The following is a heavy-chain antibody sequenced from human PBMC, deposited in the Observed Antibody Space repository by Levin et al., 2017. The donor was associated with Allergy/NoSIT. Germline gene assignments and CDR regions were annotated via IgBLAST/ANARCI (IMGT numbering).Heavy chain of an antibody. CDR3: AKAIDFGDNYYSDY. CDR2: ISGRGDRT. V-gene: IGHV3-23*01. J-gene: IGHJ4*02. CDR1: GFIFSNFG. Sequence: QRGESLKISCAASGFIFSNFGMRWVRQAPGKGLEWVSGISGRGDRTLYADSVKGRFTISRDNSKNTLFLQMSSLRAEDTAVYYCAKAIDFGDNYYSDYWGQGSLVTVSS. D-gene: IGHD4-17*01.